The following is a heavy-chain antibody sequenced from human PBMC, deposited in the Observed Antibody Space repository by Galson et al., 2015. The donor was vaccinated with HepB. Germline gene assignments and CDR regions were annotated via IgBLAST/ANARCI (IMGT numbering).Heavy chain of an antibody. CDR3: VKGPGSAPLRNWFDP. Sequence: SLRLSCAATGFTFSSYAMHWVRQAPGKGLEYVSAISRNGGSTYYADSVKGRFTISRDNSKNTLYLQMSSLRPEDTAGYYRVKGPGSAPLRNWFDPWGQGTLVTVSS. V-gene: IGHV3-64D*06. J-gene: IGHJ5*02. CDR1: GFTFSSYA. CDR2: ISRNGGST.